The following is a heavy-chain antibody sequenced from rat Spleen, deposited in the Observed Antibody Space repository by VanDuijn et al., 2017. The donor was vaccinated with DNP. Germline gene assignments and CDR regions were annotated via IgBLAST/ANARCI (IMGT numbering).Heavy chain of an antibody. CDR3: ARGLVASNVMDA. J-gene: IGHJ4*01. Sequence: EVQLVESGGGLVQPGRSLKLSCAASGFTFSNYYMAWVRQAPKKGLEWVATISTSGSRTYYPDSVKGRFTISRDNAKSSLYLQMNSLKSEDTATYYCARGLVASNVMDAWGQGASVTVSS. V-gene: IGHV5-25*01. CDR2: ISTSGSRT. D-gene: IGHD3-1*01. CDR1: GFTFSNYY.